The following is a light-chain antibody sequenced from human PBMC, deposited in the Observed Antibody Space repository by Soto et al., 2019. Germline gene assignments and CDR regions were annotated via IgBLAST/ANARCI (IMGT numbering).Light chain of an antibody. J-gene: IGKJ1*01. CDR3: QHYNSFPWT. V-gene: IGKV1-5*03. CDR2: KAS. CDR1: QNINTW. Sequence: DIQMTQSPSTLSASVGDRVTITCRASQNINTWLAWYQQKPGKAPNLLIYKASTLEGGVPSRFSGSGSGTEFTLTISSLQPDDFATYYCQHYNSFPWTVGQGTKV.